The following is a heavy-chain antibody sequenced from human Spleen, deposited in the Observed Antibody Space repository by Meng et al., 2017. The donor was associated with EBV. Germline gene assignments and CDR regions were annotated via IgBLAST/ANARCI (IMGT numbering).Heavy chain of an antibody. V-gene: IGHV1-69*06. CDR1: GGSISSYA. J-gene: IGHJ4*02. D-gene: IGHD3-3*01. CDR2: IFSMFGTT. CDR3: AIGITFFGVVRS. Sequence: QVLRGQYGAEVRKPGPSVRVSCMASGGSISSYAVSWVRQAPGQGLEWMAGIFSMFGTTNNTQKFQGRVTVTADRSTNTAYMELSSLRSEDTAVYYCAIGITFFGVVRSWGQGTLVTVSS.